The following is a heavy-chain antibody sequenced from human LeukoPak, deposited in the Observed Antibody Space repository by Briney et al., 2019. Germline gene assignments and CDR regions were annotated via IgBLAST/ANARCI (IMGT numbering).Heavy chain of an antibody. Sequence: GGSLRLSCAASGFTFSSYSMKWVRQAPGKGPEWVSYISTGSSTIYYADSVKGRFTISRDNAKNSLYLQMNSLRAEDTAVYYCVRSGIVGATMVYNYMDVWGKGTTVTVSS. CDR1: GFTFSSYS. CDR2: ISTGSSTI. CDR3: VRSGIVGATMVYNYMDV. V-gene: IGHV3-48*01. J-gene: IGHJ6*03. D-gene: IGHD1-26*01.